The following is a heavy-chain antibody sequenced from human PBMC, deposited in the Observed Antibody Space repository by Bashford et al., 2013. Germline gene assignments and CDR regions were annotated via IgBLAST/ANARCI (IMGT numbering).Heavy chain of an antibody. Sequence: SETLSLTCTVSGDSVSSGSYYWSWVRQPPGKGLEWVGYIFSSGSAIYNPSLKSRVTTSLDRSKNRFSLELTSVTAADTAVYYCATLVGDEVRFDYWGQGTLVTVSS. J-gene: IGHJ4*02. CDR3: ATLVGDEVRFDY. D-gene: IGHD2-2*01. CDR1: GDSVSSGSYY. CDR2: IFSSGSA. V-gene: IGHV4-61*01.